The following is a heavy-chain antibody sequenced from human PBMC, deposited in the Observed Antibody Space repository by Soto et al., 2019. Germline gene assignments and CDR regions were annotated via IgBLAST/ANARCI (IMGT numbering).Heavy chain of an antibody. Sequence: SETLSLTCAVSGGSISSSNWWSWVRQPPGKGLEWIGEIYHSGSTNYNPSLKSRVTISVDTSKNQFSLKLSSVTAADTAVYYCAKRKGSGSYYNAYYFDYWGQGTLVTVSS. D-gene: IGHD3-10*01. V-gene: IGHV4-4*02. J-gene: IGHJ4*02. CDR1: GGSISSSNW. CDR2: IYHSGST. CDR3: AKRKGSGSYYNAYYFDY.